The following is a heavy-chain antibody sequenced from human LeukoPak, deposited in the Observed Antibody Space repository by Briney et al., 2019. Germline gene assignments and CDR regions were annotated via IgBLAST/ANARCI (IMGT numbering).Heavy chain of an antibody. CDR3: AKDRSRYDFWSGVFDY. Sequence: GGSLRLSCAASGFTFSSYAMSWVRQAPGKGLEWVSAISGSGGSTYCADSVKGRFTISRDNSKNTLYLQMNSLRAEDTAVYYCAKDRSRYDFWSGVFDYWGQGTLVTVSS. D-gene: IGHD3-3*01. J-gene: IGHJ4*02. CDR2: ISGSGGST. V-gene: IGHV3-23*01. CDR1: GFTFSSYA.